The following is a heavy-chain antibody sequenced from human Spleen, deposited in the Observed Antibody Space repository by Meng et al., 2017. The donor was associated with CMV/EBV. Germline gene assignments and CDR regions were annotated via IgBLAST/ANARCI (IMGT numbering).Heavy chain of an antibody. D-gene: IGHD5-24*01. J-gene: IGHJ4*02. V-gene: IGHV3-74*01. CDR1: RFKFDDYG. CDR3: ARDVEMATISPPDY. CDR2: INSDGSST. Sequence: GGSLRLSCAASRFKFDDYGMTWVRQAPGKGLVWVSRINSDGSSTSYADSVKGRFTISRDNAKNTLYLQMNSLRAEDTAVYYCARDVEMATISPPDYWGQGTLVTVSS.